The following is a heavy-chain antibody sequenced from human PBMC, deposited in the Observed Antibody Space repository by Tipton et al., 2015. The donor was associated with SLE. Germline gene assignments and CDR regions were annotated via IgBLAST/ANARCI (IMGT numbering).Heavy chain of an antibody. Sequence: TLSLTCTVSGGSVSSGSHYWSWIRQPPGKGLEWIGEINHSGSTNYNPSLKSRVTISVDTSKNQFSLKLSSVTAADTAVYYCARGESILLWFGEPPALDYWGQGTLVTVSS. V-gene: IGHV4-61*01. D-gene: IGHD3-10*01. CDR1: GGSVSSGSHY. J-gene: IGHJ4*02. CDR3: ARGESILLWFGEPPALDY. CDR2: INHSGST.